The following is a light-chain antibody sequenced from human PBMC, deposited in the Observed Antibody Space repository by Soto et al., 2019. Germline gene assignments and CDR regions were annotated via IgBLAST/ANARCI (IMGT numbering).Light chain of an antibody. J-gene: IGKJ3*01. Sequence: DIQLTQSPSFLSASVGDRVTITCQASQGISSYLAWYQQKPGKAPKVLIYAASTLQSGVPSRFSGSGSGTEFTLTISSLQPEDFATYYCQQVNSYPLTFGPGTKVDIK. V-gene: IGKV1-9*01. CDR2: AAS. CDR1: QGISSY. CDR3: QQVNSYPLT.